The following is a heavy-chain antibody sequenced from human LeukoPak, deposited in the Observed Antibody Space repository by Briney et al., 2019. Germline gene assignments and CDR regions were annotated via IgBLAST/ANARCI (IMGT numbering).Heavy chain of an antibody. Sequence: SETLSLTCAVYGGPFSGYYWSWIRQPPGKGLEWIGEINHSGSTNYNPSLKSRVTISVDTSKNQFSLKLSSVTAADTAVYYCARGRCGGDCQTFDYWGQGTLVTVSS. CDR3: ARGRCGGDCQTFDY. CDR1: GGPFSGYY. CDR2: INHSGST. D-gene: IGHD2-21*02. V-gene: IGHV4-34*01. J-gene: IGHJ4*02.